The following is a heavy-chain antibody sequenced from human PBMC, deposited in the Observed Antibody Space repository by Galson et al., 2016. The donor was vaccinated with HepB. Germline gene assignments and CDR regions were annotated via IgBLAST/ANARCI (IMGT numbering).Heavy chain of an antibody. CDR3: ARHRGDIVAHDPKWYFDL. J-gene: IGHJ2*01. D-gene: IGHD5-12*01. V-gene: IGHV4-38-2*01. CDR1: GHSLTRGDY. Sequence: SETLSLTCAVSGHSLTRGDYWGWIRQPPGKELEYIGSIYHSGTTYYSPSLKSRFTISVDKSKNQVSLKLSSVTAADTAVYFCARHRGDIVAHDPKWYFDLWGRGTLVTVSS. CDR2: IYHSGTT.